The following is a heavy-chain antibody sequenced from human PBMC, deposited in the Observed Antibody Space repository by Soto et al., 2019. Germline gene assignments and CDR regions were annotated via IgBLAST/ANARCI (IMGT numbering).Heavy chain of an antibody. CDR3: AKDVLRFLEWLAFYGMDV. D-gene: IGHD3-3*01. CDR2: INGSGCST. Sequence: GGSLRLSCAGPRFTFRSFVMSWVRQTPGKGLEWVSTINGSGCSTYYADSVKGRFTISRDKSKNTLYLQMNSLRAEDTAVYYCAKDVLRFLEWLAFYGMDVWGQGTTVTVSS. J-gene: IGHJ6*02. CDR1: RFTFRSFV. V-gene: IGHV3-23*01.